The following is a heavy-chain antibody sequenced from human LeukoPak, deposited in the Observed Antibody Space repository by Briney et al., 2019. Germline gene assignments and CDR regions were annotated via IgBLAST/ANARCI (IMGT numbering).Heavy chain of an antibody. CDR2: IKSKTDGGTT. J-gene: IGHJ4*02. CDR1: GFTFSNAW. Sequence: GGSLRLSCAASGFTFSNAWMSWVRQAPGKGLEWVGRIKSKTDGGTTDYAAPVKGRFTISRDDSKNALYLQMNSLRAEDTAVYYCAKILLVGATTGYFDYWGQGTLVTVSS. V-gene: IGHV3-15*01. D-gene: IGHD1-26*01. CDR3: AKILLVGATTGYFDY.